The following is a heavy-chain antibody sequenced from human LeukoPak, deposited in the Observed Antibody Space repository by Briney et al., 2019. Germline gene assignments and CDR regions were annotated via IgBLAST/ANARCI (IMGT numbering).Heavy chain of an antibody. Sequence: SETLSLTCTVSGGSISSSSYYWGWIRQPPGKGLEWIGSIYYSGSTYYNPSLKSRVTISVDTSKNQFSLKLSSVTAADTAVYYCARARMIVGATTFYYWGQGTLVTVSS. CDR2: IYYSGST. V-gene: IGHV4-39*07. J-gene: IGHJ4*02. CDR3: ARARMIVGATTFYY. D-gene: IGHD1-26*01. CDR1: GGSISSSSYY.